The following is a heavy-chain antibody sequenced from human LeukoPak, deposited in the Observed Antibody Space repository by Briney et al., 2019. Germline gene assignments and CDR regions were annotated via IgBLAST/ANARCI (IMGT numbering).Heavy chain of an antibody. CDR2: INHSGST. V-gene: IGHV4-34*01. D-gene: IGHD7-27*01. CDR1: GGSFSAYY. Sequence: PSEPLSLTCAVYGGSFSAYYWSWIRQPPGRGLEWIGEINHSGSTNYNPSLKSRVTISVDTSKNQFSLKLRSVTAADTAVYYCARGQRLGYYYYYMDVWGKGTTVTVSS. CDR3: ARGQRLGYYYYYMDV. J-gene: IGHJ6*03.